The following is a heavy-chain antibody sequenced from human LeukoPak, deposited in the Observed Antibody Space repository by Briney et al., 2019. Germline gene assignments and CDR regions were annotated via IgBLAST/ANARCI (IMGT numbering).Heavy chain of an antibody. CDR1: GGSFSGYY. D-gene: IGHD3-9*01. J-gene: IGHJ4*02. CDR3: ARVTGYMIEDYFDY. Sequence: PSETLSLTCAVYGGSFSGYYWSWIRQPPGKGLEWIGEINHSGSTNYNPSLKSRVTISVDTSKNQFSLKLSSMTAADTAVYYCARVTGYMIEDYFDYWGQGTLLTVSS. CDR2: INHSGST. V-gene: IGHV4-34*01.